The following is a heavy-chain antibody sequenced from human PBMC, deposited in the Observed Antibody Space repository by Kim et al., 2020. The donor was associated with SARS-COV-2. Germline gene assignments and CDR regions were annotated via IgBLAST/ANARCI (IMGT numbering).Heavy chain of an antibody. V-gene: IGHV4-34*01. Sequence: NYNPSLKSRVTISVDTSKNQFSLKLSSVTAADTAVYYCARVTNWGSYFDYWGQGTLVTVSS. D-gene: IGHD7-27*01. CDR3: ARVTNWGSYFDY. J-gene: IGHJ4*02.